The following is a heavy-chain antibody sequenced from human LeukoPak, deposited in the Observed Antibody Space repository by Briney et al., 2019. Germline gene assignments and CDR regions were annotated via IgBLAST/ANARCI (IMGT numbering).Heavy chain of an antibody. V-gene: IGHV4-59*01. J-gene: IGHJ5*02. CDR2: IHYTGST. CDR3: ARGGYYGSGNDFRFDP. CDR1: GGSISSYY. D-gene: IGHD3-10*01. Sequence: SETLSLTCTVSGGSISSYYWSWIRQSPGKGLECIGYIHYTGSTNYNPSLKSRVTISVETSKNQFSLKLKSVPAADTAVYYCARGGYYGSGNDFRFDPWGQGTLVTVSS.